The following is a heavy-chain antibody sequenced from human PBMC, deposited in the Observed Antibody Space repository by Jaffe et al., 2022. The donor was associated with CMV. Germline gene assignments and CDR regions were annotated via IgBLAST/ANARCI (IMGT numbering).Heavy chain of an antibody. V-gene: IGHV4-39*01. CDR1: GGSISSSSYY. Sequence: QLQLQESGPGLVKPSETLSLTCTVSGGSISSSSYYWGWIRQPPGKGLEWIGSIYYSGSTYYNPSLKSRVTISVDTSKNQFSLKLSSVTAADTAVYYCARQDVGRGVDVADAFDIWGQGTMVTVSS. D-gene: IGHD3-10*01. CDR3: ARQDVGRGVDVADAFDI. CDR2: IYYSGST. J-gene: IGHJ3*02.